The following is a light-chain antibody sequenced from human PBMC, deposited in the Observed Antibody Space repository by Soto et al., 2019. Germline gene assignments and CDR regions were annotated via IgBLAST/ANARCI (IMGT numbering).Light chain of an antibody. Sequence: IVMTQSPATLSVSPGERATLSCRASQSVSSNLAWYQQTPGQAPRLLIHTTSTRATGIPARFSGSGSGTEFTLTISSLQSEDFAVYYCQQYNNWPPSFGQGT. J-gene: IGKJ1*01. V-gene: IGKV3D-15*01. CDR3: QQYNNWPPS. CDR1: QSVSSN. CDR2: TTS.